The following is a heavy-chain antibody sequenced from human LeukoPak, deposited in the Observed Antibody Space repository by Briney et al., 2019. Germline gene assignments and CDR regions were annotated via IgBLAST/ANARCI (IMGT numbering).Heavy chain of an antibody. Sequence: SQTLSLTCTVSGGSISSGDYYWSWIRQPPGKGLEWSGYIYYSGSTYYNPSLKSRVTISVDTSKNQFSLKLSSVTAADTAVYYCVREMLATTPRYNWFDPWGQGTLVTVSS. V-gene: IGHV4-30-4*08. J-gene: IGHJ5*02. CDR3: VREMLATTPRYNWFDP. CDR1: GGSISSGDYY. CDR2: IYYSGST. D-gene: IGHD5-24*01.